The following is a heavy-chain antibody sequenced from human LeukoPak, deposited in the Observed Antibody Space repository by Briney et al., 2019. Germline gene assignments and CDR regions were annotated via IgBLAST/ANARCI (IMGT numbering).Heavy chain of an antibody. Sequence: GGSLRLSCAASRFTFRNYWMHWVRQAPGKGLVWVSRINIDGSSTTYADSVKGRFTISRDNAKNTLYLQMNSLRAEDTAVYYCARDQQDYWGQGTLVTVSS. V-gene: IGHV3-74*01. CDR2: INIDGSST. CDR3: ARDQQDY. D-gene: IGHD1/OR15-1a*01. J-gene: IGHJ4*02. CDR1: RFTFRNYW.